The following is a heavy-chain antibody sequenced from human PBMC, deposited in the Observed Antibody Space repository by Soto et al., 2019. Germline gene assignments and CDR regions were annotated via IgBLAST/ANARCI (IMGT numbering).Heavy chain of an antibody. J-gene: IGHJ6*02. V-gene: IGHV1-18*01. CDR2: ISAYNGNT. CDR1: GYTFTSYG. CDR3: ARDGYYDSSGPDYGMDV. D-gene: IGHD3-22*01. Sequence: ASVKVSCKASGYTFTSYGISWVRQAPGQGLEWVGWISAYNGNTNYAQKLQGRVTMTTDTSTSTAYMELRSLRSDDTAVYYCARDGYYDSSGPDYGMDVWGQGTTVTVSS.